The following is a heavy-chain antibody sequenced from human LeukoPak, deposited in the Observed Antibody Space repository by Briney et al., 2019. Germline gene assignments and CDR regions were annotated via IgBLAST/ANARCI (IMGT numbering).Heavy chain of an antibody. CDR1: GGSISSGGHS. Sequence: PSETLSLTCAVSGGSISSGGHSWSWIRQPPGKGLEWIGYIYHSGSTYYNPSLKGRVTISVDRSKNHFSPNLSSVTAADTAVYYCARVRGHDALDIWGQGTMVTVSS. J-gene: IGHJ3*02. CDR2: IYHSGST. CDR3: ARVRGHDALDI. V-gene: IGHV4-30-2*01. D-gene: IGHD3-10*01.